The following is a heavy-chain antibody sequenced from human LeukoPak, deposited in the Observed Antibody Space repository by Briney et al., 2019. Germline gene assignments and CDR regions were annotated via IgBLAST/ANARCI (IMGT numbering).Heavy chain of an antibody. J-gene: IGHJ4*02. CDR3: ARDLYGDYVKDY. V-gene: IGHV3-23*01. CDR2: ISGSGGST. D-gene: IGHD4-17*01. CDR1: GFTFSSYA. Sequence: GGSLRLSCAASGFTFSSYAMSWVRQAPGKGLEWVSAISGSGGSTYYADSVKGRFTISRDNAKNSLYLQMNSLRAEDTAVYYCARDLYGDYVKDYWGQGTLVTVSS.